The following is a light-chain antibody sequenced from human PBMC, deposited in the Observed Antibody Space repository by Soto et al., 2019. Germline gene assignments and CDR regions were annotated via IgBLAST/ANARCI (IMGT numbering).Light chain of an antibody. CDR2: GAS. Sequence: EVVLTQSPGTLSLSPGARATLSCRASQFVSSTYLAWYQQRPGQAPRLLIYGASSRATGIPDRFSGGGSETDFSLTISRVESEDSAVYYCQQCGISPFTFGGGTKVEI. CDR3: QQCGISPFT. V-gene: IGKV3-20*01. CDR1: QFVSSTY. J-gene: IGKJ4*01.